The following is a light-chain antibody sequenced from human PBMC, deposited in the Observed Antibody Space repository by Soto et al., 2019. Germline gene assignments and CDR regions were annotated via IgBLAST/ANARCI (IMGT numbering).Light chain of an antibody. V-gene: IGLV2-8*01. CDR2: EVS. J-gene: IGLJ2*01. CDR1: SSDVGVYNY. CDR3: SSFAGNNNLV. Sequence: QSALTQPPSASGSPGQSVTISCTGTSSDVGVYNYVPWYQQHPGKAPKLMIYEVSKRPSGVPDRFSGSKSGNTASLTVSGLQAEDEADYYCSSFAGNNNLVFGGGTKLTVL.